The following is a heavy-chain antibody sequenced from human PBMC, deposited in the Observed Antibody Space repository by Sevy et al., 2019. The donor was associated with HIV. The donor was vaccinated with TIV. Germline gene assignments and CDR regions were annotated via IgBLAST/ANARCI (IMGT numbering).Heavy chain of an antibody. J-gene: IGHJ4*02. CDR3: ARIRMGQTYGTPPWY. D-gene: IGHD3-10*01. Sequence: GGCLRLSCAVSGFTFSRYAMHWVRQAPGKGLEWLAVMLYDGGNKYYADSVKGRFTISRDNSKNTLFLHMNSLRAEDAAVYYCARIRMGQTYGTPPWYWGQGTLVTVSS. CDR1: GFTFSRYA. V-gene: IGHV3-30-3*01. CDR2: MLYDGGNK.